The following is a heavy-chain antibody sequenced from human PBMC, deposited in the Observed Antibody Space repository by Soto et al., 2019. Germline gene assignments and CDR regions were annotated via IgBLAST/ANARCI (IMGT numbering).Heavy chain of an antibody. D-gene: IGHD3-16*01. Sequence: GGSLRLSCAASGFTFSSYGMHWVRQAPGKGLEWVAVISYDGSNKYYADSVKGRFTISRDNSKNTLYLQMNSLRAEDTAVYYCAKDLYAPDELGFDYWGQGTLVTVSS. CDR2: ISYDGSNK. V-gene: IGHV3-30*18. J-gene: IGHJ4*02. CDR1: GFTFSSYG. CDR3: AKDLYAPDELGFDY.